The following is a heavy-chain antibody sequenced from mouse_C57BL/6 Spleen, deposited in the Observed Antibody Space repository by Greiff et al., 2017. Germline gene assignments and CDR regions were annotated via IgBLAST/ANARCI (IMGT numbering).Heavy chain of an antibody. V-gene: IGHV5-6*01. CDR2: ISSGGSYT. Sequence: EVQLQESGGDLVKPGGSLKLSCAASGFTFSSYGMSWVRQTPDKRLEWVATISSGGSYTYYPDSVKGRFTISRDNAKNTLYLQMSSLKSEDTAMYYCARLGDAYFDYWGQGTTLTVSS. CDR3: ARLGDAYFDY. CDR1: GFTFSSYG. D-gene: IGHD2-13*01. J-gene: IGHJ2*01.